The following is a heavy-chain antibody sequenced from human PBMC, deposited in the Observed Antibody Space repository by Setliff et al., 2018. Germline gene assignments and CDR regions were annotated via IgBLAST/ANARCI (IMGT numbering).Heavy chain of an antibody. V-gene: IGHV4-4*02. CDR3: ARTDYSDGRYSMDV. D-gene: IGHD6-19*01. J-gene: IGHJ6*03. CDR2: INHSGNT. CDR1: GDSISSGNW. Sequence: SETLSLTCAVSGDSISSGNWWSWVRQPPEKGLEWIGEINHSGNTNYNPSLKSRVTISVDKSTNQFSLKLNSVTAADTAVYYCARTDYSDGRYSMDVWGKGTTVTVSS.